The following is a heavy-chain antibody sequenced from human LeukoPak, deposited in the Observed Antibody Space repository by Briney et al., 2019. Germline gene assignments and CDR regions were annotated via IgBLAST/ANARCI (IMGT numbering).Heavy chain of an antibody. CDR1: GFTFSSYS. CDR3: ARRGVAVADLVGAFDI. J-gene: IGHJ3*02. Sequence: PGGSLRLSCAASGFTFSSYSMNWVRQAPGKGLEWVSSISSSSSYIYYADSVKGRFTISRDNAKSSLYLQMNSLRAEDTAVYYCARRGVAVADLVGAFDIWGQGTMVTVSS. D-gene: IGHD6-19*01. CDR2: ISSSSSYI. V-gene: IGHV3-21*01.